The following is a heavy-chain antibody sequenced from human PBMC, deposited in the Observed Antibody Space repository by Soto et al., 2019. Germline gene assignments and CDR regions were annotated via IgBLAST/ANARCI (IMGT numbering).Heavy chain of an antibody. CDR2: INPSGGST. J-gene: IGHJ4*02. CDR3: ARAGHTEDYYDY. D-gene: IGHD4-17*01. CDR1: GYTFTSYY. Sequence: ASVMVSCKASGYTFTSYYMHWVRQAPGQGLEWMGIINPSGGSTSYAQKFQGRVTMTRDTSTSTVYMELSSLRSEDTAVYYCARAGHTEDYYDYWGQGTLVTVSS. V-gene: IGHV1-46*01.